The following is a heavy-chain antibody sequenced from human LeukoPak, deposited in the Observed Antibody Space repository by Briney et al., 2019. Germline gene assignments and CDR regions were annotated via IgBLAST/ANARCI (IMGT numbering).Heavy chain of an antibody. CDR3: AKCVGASYSSGWYYYYGMDV. V-gene: IGHV3-23*01. J-gene: IGHJ6*02. D-gene: IGHD6-19*01. CDR2: TSGGGGST. Sequence: GGSLRLFCAATGFTFSSYHMSWLPHAPGRAREGVSATSGGGGSTYSSDTVKGRFTISRDNSKNPLHLQMNRLRAEDTAVYYCAKCVGASYSSGWYYYYGMDVWGQGTTVTVSS. CDR1: GFTFSSYH.